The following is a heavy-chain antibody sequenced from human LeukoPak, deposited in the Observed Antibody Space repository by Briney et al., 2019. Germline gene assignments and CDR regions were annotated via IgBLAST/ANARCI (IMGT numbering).Heavy chain of an antibody. J-gene: IGHJ5*02. CDR3: ARDRWFDP. CDR2: IYYGGST. V-gene: IGHV4-59*01. Sequence: SETLSLTCTVSGDSNSSYYWSWIRQPPGKGLEWIGYIYYGGSTNYNPSLKSRATISVDTSKNQFSLNLTSVTAADTAVYYCARDRWFDPWGQGTLVTVSS. CDR1: GDSNSSYY.